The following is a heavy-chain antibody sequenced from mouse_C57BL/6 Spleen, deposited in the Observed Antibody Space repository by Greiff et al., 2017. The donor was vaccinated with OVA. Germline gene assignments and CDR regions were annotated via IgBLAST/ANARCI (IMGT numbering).Heavy chain of an antibody. CDR2: INPRSGNT. V-gene: IGHV1-81*01. CDR3: SGSGY. J-gene: IGHJ2*01. CDR1: GYTFTSYG. Sequence: QVHVKQSGAELARPGASVKLSCKASGYTFTSYGISWVKQRTGQGLEWIGEINPRSGNTYYNEKFKGKATLTADKSSSTAYMELRSLTSEDSAVYGYSGSGYWGQGTTLTVSS.